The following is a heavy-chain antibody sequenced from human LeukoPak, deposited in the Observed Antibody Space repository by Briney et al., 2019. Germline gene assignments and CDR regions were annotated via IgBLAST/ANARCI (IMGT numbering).Heavy chain of an antibody. J-gene: IGHJ3*02. CDR3: AIEGDAFDI. Sequence: GGSLRLSCVASRFTFSSYAMSWVRQAPGKGLEWVSTISDSGGRTYYADSVKGRFTISRDNSKNTLYLQMNSLRAEDTAVYYCAIEGDAFDIWGQGTMVTVSS. V-gene: IGHV3-23*01. CDR2: ISDSGGRT. CDR1: RFTFSSYA.